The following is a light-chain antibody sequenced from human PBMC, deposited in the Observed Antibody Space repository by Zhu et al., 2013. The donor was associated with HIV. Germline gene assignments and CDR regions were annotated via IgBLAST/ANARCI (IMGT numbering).Light chain of an antibody. CDR2: KVS. V-gene: IGKV2-30*01. CDR3: IQGTHWPPSS. J-gene: IGKJ2*03. CDR1: QSLVYRDGNTY. Sequence: DVVLTQSPLSLPVPLGQPASISCRSSQSLVYRDGNTYLTWFHQRPGQSPRRLIYKVSNRDSGVPDRFSGSGSGTDFTLKISRVEAEDVGVYYCIQGTHWPPSSFGQGTKLEIK.